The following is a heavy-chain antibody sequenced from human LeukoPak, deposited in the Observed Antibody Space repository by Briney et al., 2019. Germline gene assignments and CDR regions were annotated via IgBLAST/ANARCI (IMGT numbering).Heavy chain of an antibody. CDR2: INHSGST. CDR3: ARGRMETHSYYDFWSGYRPLYFDY. CDR1: GGSFSGYY. Sequence: SSETLSLTCAVYGGSFSGYYWSWLRQPPGKGLEWIGEINHSGSTNYNPSLKSRVTISVDTSKNQFSLKLSSVTAADTAVYYCARGRMETHSYYDFWSGYRPLYFDYWGQGTLVTVSS. V-gene: IGHV4-34*01. D-gene: IGHD3-3*01. J-gene: IGHJ4*02.